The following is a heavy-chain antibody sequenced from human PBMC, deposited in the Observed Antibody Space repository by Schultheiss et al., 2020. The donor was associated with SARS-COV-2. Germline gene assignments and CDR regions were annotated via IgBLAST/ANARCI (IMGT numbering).Heavy chain of an antibody. Sequence: GGSLRLSCAASGFTFSSYSMNWVRQAPGKGLEWVSSISSSSSYIYYADSVKGRFTISRDNSKNSLYLHMNSLRAEDTAVYYCAREGIMITFGGVIRYFDYWGQGTLVTVSS. J-gene: IGHJ4*02. CDR2: ISSSSSYI. CDR3: AREGIMITFGGVIRYFDY. V-gene: IGHV3-21*01. CDR1: GFTFSSYS. D-gene: IGHD3-16*01.